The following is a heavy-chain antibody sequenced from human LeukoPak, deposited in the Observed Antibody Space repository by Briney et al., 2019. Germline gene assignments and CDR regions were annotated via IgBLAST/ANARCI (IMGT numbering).Heavy chain of an antibody. J-gene: IGHJ6*02. CDR2: IYYSGST. D-gene: IGHD4-17*01. V-gene: IGHV4-59*01. CDR3: ARFYGDYPFYYYYYYGMDV. Sequence: PSETLSLTCTVSGGSISSYYWSWIRQLPGKGLEWIGYIYYSGSTNYNPSLKSRVTISVDTSKNQFSLKLSSVTAADTAVYYCARFYGDYPFYYYYYYGMDVWGQGTTVTVSS. CDR1: GGSISSYY.